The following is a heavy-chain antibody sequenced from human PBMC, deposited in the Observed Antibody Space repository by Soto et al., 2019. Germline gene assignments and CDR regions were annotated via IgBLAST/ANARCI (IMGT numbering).Heavy chain of an antibody. V-gene: IGHV3-23*01. CDR2: ISGSGGST. D-gene: IGHD6-13*01. J-gene: IGHJ6*02. Sequence: EGFLKICSAASGVSFIIYTMSWVRQAPGKGLEWVSAISGSGGSTYYADSVKGRFTISRDNSKNTLYLQMNSLRAEDTAVYYCAKDRVDSSSWYGYYYYGMDVWGQGTTVTVSS. CDR3: AKDRVDSSSWYGYYYYGMDV. CDR1: GVSFIIYT.